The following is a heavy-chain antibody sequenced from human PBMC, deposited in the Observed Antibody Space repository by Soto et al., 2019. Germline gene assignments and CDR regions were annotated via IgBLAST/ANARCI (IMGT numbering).Heavy chain of an antibody. V-gene: IGHV1-2*04. CDR1: GYTFTGYY. D-gene: IGHD2-2*01. CDR3: ARSIVVVPATAFDI. Sequence: ASVKVSCKASGYTFTGYYMHWVRQVPGQGLEWMGWINPNSGGTNYAQKFQGWVTMTRDTSISTAYMELSRLRSDDTAVYYCARSIVVVPATAFDIWGQGTMVTVSS. CDR2: INPNSGGT. J-gene: IGHJ3*02.